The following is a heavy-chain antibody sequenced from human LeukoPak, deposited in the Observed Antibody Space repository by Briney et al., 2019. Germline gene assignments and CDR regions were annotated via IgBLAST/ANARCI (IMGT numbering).Heavy chain of an antibody. CDR2: ISSSSSYI. CDR1: GFTFSSYN. V-gene: IGHV3-21*01. CDR3: ARDRRWEIDY. D-gene: IGHD1-26*01. Sequence: GGSLRLSCAASGFTFSSYNMNWVRQAPGKGLEWVSSISSSSSYIYYADSVKGRFTISRDNAKNSLYLQMNSLRAEDTAVYYCARDRRWEIDYWGQGTLVTVSS. J-gene: IGHJ4*02.